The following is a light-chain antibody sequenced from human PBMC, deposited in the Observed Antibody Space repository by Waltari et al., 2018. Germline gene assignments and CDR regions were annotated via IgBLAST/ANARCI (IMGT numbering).Light chain of an antibody. Sequence: QSALIQPASVSGSPEQSITISCSGSSSDVGGSRSVSWYQQHPGKAPKMIIFDVFNRPSVVSLRFSGSKSGSTASLTISDLQTEDEADYYCGSYSTNTLPWIFGGGTKVTVL. CDR3: GSYSTNTLPWI. V-gene: IGLV2-14*01. CDR1: SSDVGGSRS. CDR2: DVF. J-gene: IGLJ2*01.